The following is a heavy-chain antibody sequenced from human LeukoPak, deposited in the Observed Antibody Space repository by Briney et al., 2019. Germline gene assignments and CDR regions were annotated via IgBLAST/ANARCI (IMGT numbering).Heavy chain of an antibody. V-gene: IGHV4-39*07. CDR2: IYYSGST. CDR3: ARVDCSVGRCYVAYFDY. J-gene: IGHJ4*02. D-gene: IGHD2-15*01. CDR1: GGSITTSSYY. Sequence: SETLSLTCTVSGGSITTSSYYWGWIRQPPGKGREWIGIIYYSGSTYYNPSLKSRVIISVDTSKNQFSPKLTSVTAADTAVYYCARVDCSVGRCYVAYFDYWGQGTLVTVSS.